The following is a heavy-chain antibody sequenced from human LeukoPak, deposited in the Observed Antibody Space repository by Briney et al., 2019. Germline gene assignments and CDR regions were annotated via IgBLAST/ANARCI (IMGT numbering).Heavy chain of an antibody. V-gene: IGHV3-30*02. Sequence: GGSLRLSCAASGFSFSNYGRHWVRQAPGKGLEWVAFIQYDGSNTYYADSVKGRFTISRDNSKNTLYLQMNSLRAEDTAVYYCARDKYGDYLPLDYWGQGTLVTVSS. D-gene: IGHD4-17*01. CDR2: IQYDGSNT. CDR1: GFSFSNYG. J-gene: IGHJ4*02. CDR3: ARDKYGDYLPLDY.